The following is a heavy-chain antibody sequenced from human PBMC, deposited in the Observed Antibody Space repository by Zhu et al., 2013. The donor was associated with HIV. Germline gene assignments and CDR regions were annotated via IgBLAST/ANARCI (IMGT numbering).Heavy chain of an antibody. D-gene: IGHD2-2*02. CDR3: ARDTRIYTLDDAFDI. CDR2: ISYDGSNK. J-gene: IGHJ3*02. V-gene: IGHV3-30-3*01. CDR1: GFTFSSYA. Sequence: QVQLVESGGGVVQPGRSLRLSCAASGFTFSSYAMHWVRQAPGKGLEWVAVISYDGSNKYYADSVKGRFTISRDNSKNTLYLQMNSLRAEDTAVYYCARDTRIYTLDDAFDIWGQGTMVTVSS.